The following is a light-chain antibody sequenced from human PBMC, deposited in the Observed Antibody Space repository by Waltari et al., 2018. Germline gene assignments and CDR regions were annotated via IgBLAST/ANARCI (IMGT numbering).Light chain of an antibody. V-gene: IGKV3-15*01. CDR2: AAS. J-gene: IGKJ5*01. CDR1: QSVSIN. Sequence: EIVMTQSPVTLSVSPGERATLFCRASQSVSINLVWYQQKPGRAPRLVMYAASTRATGIPARFSGSGSGTEFTLTISSLQSEDFAVYYCQQYNNWPITFGQGTRLEIK. CDR3: QQYNNWPIT.